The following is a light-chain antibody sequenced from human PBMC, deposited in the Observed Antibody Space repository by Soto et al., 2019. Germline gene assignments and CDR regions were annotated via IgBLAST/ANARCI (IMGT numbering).Light chain of an antibody. V-gene: IGLV1-44*01. CDR3: ASWDDSLNGVV. CDR2: NNN. CDR1: SSNIGVNT. J-gene: IGLJ2*01. Sequence: QSVLTQPPSASGTPGQRVSISCSGSSSNIGVNTANWYQQLPGTAPKLLIYNNNQRPSGVPDRFSGSKSGTSASLAISGLQSEDETDYYCASWDDSLNGVVFGGGTQLTVL.